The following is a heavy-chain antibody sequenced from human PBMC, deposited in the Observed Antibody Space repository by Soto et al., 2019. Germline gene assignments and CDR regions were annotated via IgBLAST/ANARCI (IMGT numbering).Heavy chain of an antibody. CDR1: GGTFSTHA. CDR3: ARGYCSGGNYHYAMDV. J-gene: IGHJ6*02. V-gene: IGHV1-69*13. D-gene: IGHD2-15*01. Sequence: SVTVSCKASGGTFSTHAIIWVRQATGHGLEWMGAIIPISGTTYYTQKFQGRVTITADEPTSTAFMELSSLKSEDTAMFYCARGYCSGGNYHYAMDVWGQGTTVTVSS. CDR2: IIPISGTT.